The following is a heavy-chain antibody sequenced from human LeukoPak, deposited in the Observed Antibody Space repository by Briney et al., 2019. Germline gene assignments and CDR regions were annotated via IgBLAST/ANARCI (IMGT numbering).Heavy chain of an antibody. CDR3: ARDRGSYDAFDI. Sequence: ASVKVSCKASGYTFTSYGISWVRQAPGQGLEWMGWISAYNGNTNYAQKLQGRVTMTTDTSTSTAYMELRNLRYDDTAVYYCARDRGSYDAFDIWAKGQWSPSLQ. CDR2: ISAYNGNT. J-gene: IGHJ3*02. D-gene: IGHD1-26*01. V-gene: IGHV1-18*01. CDR1: GYTFTSYG.